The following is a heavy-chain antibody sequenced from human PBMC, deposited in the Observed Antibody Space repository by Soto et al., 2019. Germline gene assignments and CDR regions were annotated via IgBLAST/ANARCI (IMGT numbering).Heavy chain of an antibody. D-gene: IGHD2-8*02. Sequence: GESLQISFKGSGYSFTSYLICWVRQMPVKGLEWMGIIYPGDSDTRYSPSFQGQVTISPEKSISTAYLRWSSLKASDTAMYYCARTGAGADECFQHWGQGTLVTVSS. V-gene: IGHV5-51*01. J-gene: IGHJ1*01. CDR1: GYSFTSYL. CDR3: ARTGAGADECFQH. CDR2: IYPGDSDT.